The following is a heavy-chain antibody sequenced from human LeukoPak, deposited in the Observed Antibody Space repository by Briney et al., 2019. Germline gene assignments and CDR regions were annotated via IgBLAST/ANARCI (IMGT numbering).Heavy chain of an antibody. D-gene: IGHD3-22*01. J-gene: IGHJ3*02. CDR3: ATRGYYYDSRGAFDI. V-gene: IGHV1-24*01. CDR2: FDPEDGET. Sequence: GASVKVSCKVSGYTLTELSMHWVRQAPGKGLEWMGGFDPEDGETIYAQKFQGRVTMTEDTSTDTAYMELSSLRSEDTAAYYCATRGYYYDSRGAFDIWGQGTMVTVSS. CDR1: GYTLTELS.